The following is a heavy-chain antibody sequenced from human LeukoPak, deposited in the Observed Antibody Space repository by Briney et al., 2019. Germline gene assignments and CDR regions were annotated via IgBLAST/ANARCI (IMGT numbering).Heavy chain of an antibody. Sequence: PGGSLRLSCLASGFTFNRYDMHWVRQAPGKRLEYVSAISSNGDSTYYSDSVKDRFTISRDNSKNTLYLQMSSLRAEDTAVFYCVKDLMGGRGYYYGLDVWGQGTTVTVS. J-gene: IGHJ6*02. CDR3: VKDLMGGRGYYYGLDV. V-gene: IGHV3-64D*09. CDR2: ISSNGDST. D-gene: IGHD1-26*01. CDR1: GFTFNRYD.